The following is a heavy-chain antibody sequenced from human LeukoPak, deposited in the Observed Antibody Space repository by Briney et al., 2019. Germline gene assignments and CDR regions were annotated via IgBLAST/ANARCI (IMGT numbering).Heavy chain of an antibody. V-gene: IGHV1-69*04. CDR1: GGTFSSYA. D-gene: IGHD2-2*01. CDR2: IIPIFGIA. CDR3: APEGGCSSTSCYGVGGY. J-gene: IGHJ4*02. Sequence: ASVKVSCTASGGTFSSYAISWVRQAPGQGLERMGRIIPIFGIANYAQKFQGRVTITADKSTSTAYMELSSLRSEDTAVYYCAPEGGCSSTSCYGVGGYWGQGTLVTVSS.